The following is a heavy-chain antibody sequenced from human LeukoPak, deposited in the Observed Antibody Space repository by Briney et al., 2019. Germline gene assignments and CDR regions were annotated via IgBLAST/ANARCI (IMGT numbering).Heavy chain of an antibody. J-gene: IGHJ4*02. CDR3: AREYYDFWSGYCNFDY. CDR2: ISWNSGSI. V-gene: IGHV3-9*03. CDR1: GFTFDDYA. Sequence: PGGSLRLSCAASGFTFDDYAMHWVRHAPGKGLEWVSGISWNSGSIGYADSVKGRFTISRDNAKNSLYLQMNSLRAEDMALYYCAREYYDFWSGYCNFDYWGQGTLVTVSS. D-gene: IGHD3-3*01.